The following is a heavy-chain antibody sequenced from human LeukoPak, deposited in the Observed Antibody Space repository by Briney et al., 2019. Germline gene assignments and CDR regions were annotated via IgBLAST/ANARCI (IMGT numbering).Heavy chain of an antibody. CDR2: ISYSGST. CDR3: ARGISYYFGMDV. J-gene: IGHJ6*02. V-gene: IGHV4-39*01. Sequence: SETLSLTCTVSGGSFTNNGYFWGWIRQPPGKGLEWIGSISYSGSTYYNPSLKSRVTISVDTSKNQFSPKLRSVTAADTAVYHCARGISYYFGMDVWGQGTTVTVSS. D-gene: IGHD3-10*01. CDR1: GGSFTNNGYF.